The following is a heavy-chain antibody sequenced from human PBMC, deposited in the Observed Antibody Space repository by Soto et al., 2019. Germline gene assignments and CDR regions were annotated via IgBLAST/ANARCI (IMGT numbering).Heavy chain of an antibody. CDR3: ATTGCTNGVCYVDAFDI. CDR1: GYSFTSYW. CDR2: IYPGDSDT. Sequence: PGESLKISCKGSGYSFTSYWIGWVRQMPGKGLEWMGIIYPGDSDTRYSPSFQGQVTISADKSISTAYLQWSSLKASDTAMYYCATTGCTNGVCYVDAFDIWGQGTMVTVSS. J-gene: IGHJ3*02. V-gene: IGHV5-51*01. D-gene: IGHD2-8*01.